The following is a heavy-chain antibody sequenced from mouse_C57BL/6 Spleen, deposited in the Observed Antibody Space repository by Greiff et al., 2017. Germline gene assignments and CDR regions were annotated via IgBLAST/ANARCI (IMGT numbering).Heavy chain of an antibody. CDR1: GFTFSDYG. CDR3: ARWSYYAMDY. J-gene: IGHJ4*01. Sequence: EVKLVESGGGLVKPGGSLKLSCAASGFTFSDYGMHWVRQAPEKGLEWVAYISSGSSTIYYADTVKGRFTISRDNAKNTLFLQMTSLGSEDTAMYYCARWSYYAMDYWGQGTSVTVSS. CDR2: ISSGSSTI. V-gene: IGHV5-17*01.